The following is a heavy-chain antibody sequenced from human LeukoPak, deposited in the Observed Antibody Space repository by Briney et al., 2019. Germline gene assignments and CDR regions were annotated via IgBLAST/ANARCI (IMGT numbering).Heavy chain of an antibody. D-gene: IGHD6-19*01. Sequence: GGSLRLSCAASGLTVSSNHMGWVRQAPGKGPEWVSLIYSGGNTYYADSVKGRFAISRDNSKNTLYLQMSSLRAEDTAVYYCARVTSDSSGWYHFDYWGQGTLVTVSS. CDR3: ARVTSDSSGWYHFDY. V-gene: IGHV3-53*01. CDR1: GLTVSSNH. CDR2: IYSGGNT. J-gene: IGHJ4*02.